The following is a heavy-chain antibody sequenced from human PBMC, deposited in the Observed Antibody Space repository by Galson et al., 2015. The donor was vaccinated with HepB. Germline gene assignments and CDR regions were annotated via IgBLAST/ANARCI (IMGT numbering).Heavy chain of an antibody. D-gene: IGHD2-2*01. CDR3: ARVALECNSTRCYDYYRYAMDV. Sequence: SVKVSCKASGYIFSNYGLSWVRQAPGQGLEWMGWISTHNGNTNYAQKVQDRVTMTTDTSTSIVYMQLTSLRSDDTAVYYCARVALECNSTRCYDYYRYAMDVWGQGTTVTVSS. CDR1: GYIFSNYG. CDR2: ISTHNGNT. V-gene: IGHV1-18*01. J-gene: IGHJ6*02.